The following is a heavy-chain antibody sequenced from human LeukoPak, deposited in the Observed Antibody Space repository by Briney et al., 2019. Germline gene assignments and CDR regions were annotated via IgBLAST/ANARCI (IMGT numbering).Heavy chain of an antibody. J-gene: IGHJ5*02. V-gene: IGHV1-2*02. Sequence: ASVKVSYKASGYTFTGYYMHWVRQAPGQGLEWMGWINPNSGGTNCAQKFQGRVTMTRDTSISTAYMELSRLRSDDTAVYYCARDQAIVVVVSGGPNWFDPWGQGTLVTVSS. CDR1: GYTFTGYY. CDR2: INPNSGGT. CDR3: ARDQAIVVVVSGGPNWFDP. D-gene: IGHD2-2*01.